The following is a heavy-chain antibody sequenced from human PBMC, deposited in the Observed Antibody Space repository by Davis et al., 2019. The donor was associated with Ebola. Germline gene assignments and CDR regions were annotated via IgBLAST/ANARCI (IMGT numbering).Heavy chain of an antibody. CDR1: GGTFSSYS. J-gene: IGHJ5*02. CDR2: ISSSSSYI. D-gene: IGHD6-19*01. Sequence: SCKASGGTFSSYSMNWVRQAPGKGLEWVSSISSSSSYIYYADSVKGRFTISRDNSKNTLYLQMNSLRAEDTAVYYCARDSQPQWLVLLVGLDPWGQGTLVTVSS. V-gene: IGHV3-21*01. CDR3: ARDSQPQWLVLLVGLDP.